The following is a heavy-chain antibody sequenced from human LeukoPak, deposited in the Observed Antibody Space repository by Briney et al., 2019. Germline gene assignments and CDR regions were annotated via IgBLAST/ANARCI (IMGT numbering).Heavy chain of an antibody. V-gene: IGHV3-53*01. J-gene: IGHJ4*02. Sequence: GGSLRVSFVAAGFSASDSYMTLVRQGPAKGLHWLSTIYSDNTIYYADSVKGRFTISRDNSKNTLYLRMNTLRAEDTAVYYCARDFDYINTGSFEDWGQGTLVTVSS. CDR3: ARDFDYINTGSFED. CDR1: GFSASDSY. D-gene: IGHD3-9*01. CDR2: IYSDNTI.